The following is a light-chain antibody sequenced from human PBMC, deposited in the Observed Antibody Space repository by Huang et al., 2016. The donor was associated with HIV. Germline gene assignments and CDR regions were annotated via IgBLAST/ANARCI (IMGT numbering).Light chain of an antibody. Sequence: IQLTQSPSSLSASVGDRVTITCRASQDIGSYLAWYQQKPGKAPKLLIYAASTLQSGVPSRFSCGGSGTDFTLTISSLQSDDFATYYCQQVNSYPSLTFGGGTKVDIK. CDR1: QDIGSY. V-gene: IGKV1-9*01. CDR3: QQVNSYPSLT. CDR2: AAS. J-gene: IGKJ4*01.